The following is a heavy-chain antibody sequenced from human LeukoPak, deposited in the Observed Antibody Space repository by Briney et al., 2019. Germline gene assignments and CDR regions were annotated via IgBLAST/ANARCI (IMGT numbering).Heavy chain of an antibody. CDR3: ARSGSFYHSSPYASHSGSYSLFAFDV. J-gene: IGHJ3*01. Sequence: SETLSLTRSLSGVSLTNYYWSWIRQSPRRGLEWIGYIYHIGSTNYNPSLKSRVIISVDTSKYECTLRLTSVTAADTAVYYCARSGSFYHSSPYASHSGSYSLFAFDVWGQGPMVTVSS. V-gene: IGHV4-59*01. D-gene: IGHD1-26*01. CDR2: IYHIGST. CDR1: GVSLTNYY.